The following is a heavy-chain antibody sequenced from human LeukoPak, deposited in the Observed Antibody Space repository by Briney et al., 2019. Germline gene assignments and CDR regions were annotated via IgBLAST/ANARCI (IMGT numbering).Heavy chain of an antibody. CDR2: IKQDGSEK. J-gene: IGHJ6*03. V-gene: IGHV3-7*01. Sequence: WGSLRLSCAASGFTFSRYWMTWVRQAPGKGLEWVANIKQDGSEKSYVDSVKGRFTISRDNAKNSLYLQMNSLRAEDTAVYYCAREKEGYCSRTSCYLDYYYYYMDVWGKGTTVTISS. CDR1: GFTFSRYW. D-gene: IGHD2-2*01. CDR3: AREKEGYCSRTSCYLDYYYYYMDV.